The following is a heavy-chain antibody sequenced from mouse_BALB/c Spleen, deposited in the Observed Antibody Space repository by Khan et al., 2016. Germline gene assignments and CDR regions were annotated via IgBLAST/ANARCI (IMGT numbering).Heavy chain of an antibody. CDR3: AKNYGNYAMDY. D-gene: IGHD2-1*01. J-gene: IGHJ4*01. CDR1: GCSLTSYG. V-gene: IGHV2-5-1*01. Sequence: VQLQESGPSLVQPSQSLSITCTVSGCSLTSYGVHWVRQSPGKGLEWLGVIWRGGSTDYNAAFMSRLSITKDNSKSQVFFKMNSLQADDTAIYYCAKNYGNYAMDYWGQGTSVTVSS. CDR2: IWRGGST.